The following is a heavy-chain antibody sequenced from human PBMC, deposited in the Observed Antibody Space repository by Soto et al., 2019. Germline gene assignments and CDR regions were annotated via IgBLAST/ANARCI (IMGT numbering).Heavy chain of an antibody. CDR3: AKDQASGQGSFDS. J-gene: IGHJ4*02. CDR1: GFTVNIYG. Sequence: GGSLRLSCAASGFTVNIYGMHWVRQASDTGPEWVALISYDGSNQYYADSVKGRVTISRDNSKNTLFLQMNSLRADDTAVYYCAKDQASGQGSFDSWGQGTLVTVSS. CDR2: ISYDGSNQ. V-gene: IGHV3-30*18.